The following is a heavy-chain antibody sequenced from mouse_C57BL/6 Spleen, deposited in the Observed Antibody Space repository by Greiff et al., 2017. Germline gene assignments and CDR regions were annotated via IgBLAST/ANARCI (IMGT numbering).Heavy chain of an antibody. CDR2: IDPNSGGT. CDR3: ASTVVATMDFDY. CDR1: GYTFTSYW. Sequence: VQLQQPGAELVKPGASVKLSCKASGYTFTSYWMPWVKQRPGRGLEWIGRIDPNSGGTKYNEKVKSKATLTVDKPSSTAYMQLSSLTSEDSAVYDCASTVVATMDFDYWGQGTTRTVAS. J-gene: IGHJ2*01. V-gene: IGHV1-72*01. D-gene: IGHD1-1*01.